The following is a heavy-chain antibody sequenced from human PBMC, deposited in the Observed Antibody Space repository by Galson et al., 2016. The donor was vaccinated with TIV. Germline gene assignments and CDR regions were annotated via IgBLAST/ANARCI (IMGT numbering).Heavy chain of an antibody. Sequence: WTWVRQAPGKGLEWIGDIYHTGSTYYNPSLKSRVTISVDTSNNHFSLKLTSVTAADTAVYYCAKFISGLYGMDVWGQGTTVTVSS. CDR3: AKFISGLYGMDV. J-gene: IGHJ6*02. CDR2: IYHTGST. V-gene: IGHV4-4*02. D-gene: IGHD2/OR15-2a*01.